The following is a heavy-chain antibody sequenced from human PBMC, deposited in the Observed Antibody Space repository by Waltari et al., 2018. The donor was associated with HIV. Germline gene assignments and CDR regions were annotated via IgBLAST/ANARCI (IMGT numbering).Heavy chain of an antibody. V-gene: IGHV5-51*03. J-gene: IGHJ5*02. CDR2: IYPGDSDT. Sequence: EVQLVQPGAEVKKPGESLQISCTSAGYSCTRHWVVWVRQMPGKGLEWMGIIYPGDSDTRYSPSFQGQVTISADKSISTAYLQWSSLKASDTAMYYCARRGAAARTFFDPWGQGTLVTVSS. CDR1: GYSCTRHW. D-gene: IGHD6-13*01. CDR3: ARRGAAARTFFDP.